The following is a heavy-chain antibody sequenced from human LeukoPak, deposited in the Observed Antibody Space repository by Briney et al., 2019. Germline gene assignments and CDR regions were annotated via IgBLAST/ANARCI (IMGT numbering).Heavy chain of an antibody. V-gene: IGHV3-30*02. CDR3: ARGSRYGDYPYYCDY. J-gene: IGHJ4*02. D-gene: IGHD4-17*01. Sequence: GGSLRLSCAASGFTLTTYGVHWVRQAPGQGLEWVAFIPSDGNNKQYADSVKGRVTISRDNSKNTVMLQMNNLRLEDAAVYYCARGSRYGDYPYYCDYWGQGTLVTVSS. CDR2: IPSDGNNK. CDR1: GFTLTTYG.